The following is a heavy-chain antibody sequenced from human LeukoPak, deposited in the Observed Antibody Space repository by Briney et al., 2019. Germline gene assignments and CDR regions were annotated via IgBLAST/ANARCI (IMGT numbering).Heavy chain of an antibody. CDR2: IKQDGSEK. CDR1: GFTFSSYW. CDR3: ARVSSSWYGAFDI. Sequence: GGSLRLSCAASGFTFSSYWMSWVRQAPGKGLEWVANIKQDGSEKYYVDSVKGRFTISRDNAKNLLYLQMNSLRAEDTAVYYCARVSSSWYGAFDIWGQGTMVTVSS. V-gene: IGHV3-7*01. J-gene: IGHJ3*02. D-gene: IGHD6-13*01.